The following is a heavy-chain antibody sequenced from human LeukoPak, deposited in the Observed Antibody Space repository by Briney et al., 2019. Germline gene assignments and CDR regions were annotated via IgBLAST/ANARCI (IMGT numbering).Heavy chain of an antibody. V-gene: IGHV1-69*05. J-gene: IGHJ4*02. D-gene: IGHD2-2*01. CDR3: ARSSLPAATLFDY. Sequence: GASVKVSCKASGGTFSSYAISWVRQAPGQGLEWMGGIIPIFGTANYAQKFQGRVTITTDESTSTAYMELSSLRPEDTAVYYCARSSLPAATLFDYWGQGTLVTVSS. CDR2: IIPIFGTA. CDR1: GGTFSSYA.